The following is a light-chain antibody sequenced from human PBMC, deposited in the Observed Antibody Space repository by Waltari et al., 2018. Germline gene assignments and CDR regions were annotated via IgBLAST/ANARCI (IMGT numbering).Light chain of an antibody. CDR1: QTLLHNNGNKY. CDR2: LGS. Sequence: DLVMTQSPLSLPVTPGEPASISCRSSQTLLHNNGNKYLDWYVQKPGQSPQLLIYLGSNRASGVPDRFSGSGSGTDFTLEISSVEADDVGIYYCMQALESPLTFGGGTQLEIK. V-gene: IGKV2-28*01. CDR3: MQALESPLT. J-gene: IGKJ4*01.